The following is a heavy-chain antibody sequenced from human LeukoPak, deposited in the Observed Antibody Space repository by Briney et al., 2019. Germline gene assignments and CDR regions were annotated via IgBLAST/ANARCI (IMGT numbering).Heavy chain of an antibody. V-gene: IGHV3-33*01. CDR1: GFTFSSYG. D-gene: IGHD6-13*01. CDR3: ARDLPYRPPAGTRGGLDY. Sequence: GRSLRLSCAASGFTFSSYGMHWVRQAPGKGLEWVAVIWYDGSNKYYADSVKGRFTISRDNSKNTLYLQMNSLRAEDTAVYYCARDLPYRPPAGTRGGLDYWGQGTLVTVSS. CDR2: IWYDGSNK. J-gene: IGHJ4*02.